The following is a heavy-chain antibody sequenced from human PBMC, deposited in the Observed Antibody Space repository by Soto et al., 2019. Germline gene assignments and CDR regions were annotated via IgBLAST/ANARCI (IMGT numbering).Heavy chain of an antibody. CDR3: ARDLGAIYDILTGYGMDV. D-gene: IGHD3-9*01. V-gene: IGHV1-18*04. CDR1: GYTFSNYG. Sequence: ASVKVSCKASGYTFSNYGITWVRQAPGQGLEWMGWISAYNGNTNYAQKLQGRVTMTTDTSTSTAYMELRSLRSDDTAVYYCARDLGAIYDILTGYGMDVWGQGTTVTVSS. J-gene: IGHJ6*02. CDR2: ISAYNGNT.